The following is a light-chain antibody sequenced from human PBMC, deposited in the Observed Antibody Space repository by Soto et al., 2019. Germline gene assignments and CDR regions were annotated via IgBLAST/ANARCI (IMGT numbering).Light chain of an antibody. J-gene: IGKJ5*01. CDR2: GAS. Sequence: ETVLTQSPGTLSLSPGERATLSCRASQSITNNYLAWYQQKPGQAPRLLIYGASSRVTGIPDRCSGSGSGTDFTLTISRLEPEDFAVYXCQQYRTSPITFGQGTRLEIK. V-gene: IGKV3-20*01. CDR3: QQYRTSPIT. CDR1: QSITNNY.